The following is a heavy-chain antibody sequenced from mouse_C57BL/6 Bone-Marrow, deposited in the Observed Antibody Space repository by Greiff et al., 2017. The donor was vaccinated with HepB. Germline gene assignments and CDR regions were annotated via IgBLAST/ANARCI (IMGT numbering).Heavy chain of an antibody. Sequence: VQLQQSGAELARPGASVKLSCKASGYTFTSYGISWVKQSTGQGLEWIGEIYPRSGNTYYNEKFKGKATLTADKSSSTAYMELRSLTSEDSAVYFGARSLLYGSSPYYFDYWGQGTTLTVSS. V-gene: IGHV1-81*01. CDR2: IYPRSGNT. J-gene: IGHJ2*01. CDR1: GYTFTSYG. D-gene: IGHD1-1*01. CDR3: ARSLLYGSSPYYFDY.